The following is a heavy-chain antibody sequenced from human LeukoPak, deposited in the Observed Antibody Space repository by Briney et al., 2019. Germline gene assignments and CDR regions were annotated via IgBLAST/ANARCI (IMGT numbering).Heavy chain of an antibody. V-gene: IGHV3-23*01. CDR2: ISGSGGST. D-gene: IGHD4-23*01. CDR3: AKAAVVIRHYYFDY. CDR1: GFTFSSYA. J-gene: IGHJ4*02. Sequence: TGGSLRLSCAASGFTFSSYAMSWVRQAPGKGLEWVSAISGSGGSTYYADSVKGRFTISRDNSKDTLYLQMNSLRAEDTAVYYCAKAAVVIRHYYFDYWGQGTLVTVSS.